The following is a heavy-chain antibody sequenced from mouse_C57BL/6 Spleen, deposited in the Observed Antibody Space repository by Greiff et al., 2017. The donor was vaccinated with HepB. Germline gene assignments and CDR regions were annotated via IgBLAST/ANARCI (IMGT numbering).Heavy chain of an antibody. CDR3: AREGLRRGYFDY. D-gene: IGHD2-4*01. Sequence: QVQLQQPGAELVKPGASVKLSCKASGYTFTSYWMQWVKQRPGQGLEWIGEIDPSDSYTNYNQKFKGKATLTVDTSSSTAYMQLSSLTSEDSAVYYCAREGLRRGYFDYWGQGTTLTVSS. CDR2: IDPSDSYT. J-gene: IGHJ2*01. CDR1: GYTFTSYW. V-gene: IGHV1-50*01.